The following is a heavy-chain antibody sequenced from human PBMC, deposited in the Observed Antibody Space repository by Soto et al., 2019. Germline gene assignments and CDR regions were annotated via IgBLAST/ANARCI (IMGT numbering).Heavy chain of an antibody. D-gene: IGHD5-12*01. Sequence: QLQLQESGSGLVKPSQTLSLTCAVSGGSISSGSYCWGWIRQPPGKGLEWIGYIYHSGSTYYNPSLKSRVTIAVDRSKTQFSLKLSSVTAADTAVYYCAAGGGLPRYYWGQGTLVTVSS. CDR2: IYHSGST. J-gene: IGHJ4*02. V-gene: IGHV4-30-2*01. CDR1: GGSISSGSYC. CDR3: AAGGGLPRYY.